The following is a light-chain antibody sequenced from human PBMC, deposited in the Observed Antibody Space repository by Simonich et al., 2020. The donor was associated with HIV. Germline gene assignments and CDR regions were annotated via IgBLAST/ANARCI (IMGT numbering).Light chain of an antibody. J-gene: IGKJ1*01. CDR3: QQYYSTPRT. V-gene: IGKV4-1*01. CDR2: WAS. CDR1: QSVLYSSNNKNY. Sequence: DIVMTQSPDSLAVSLGERATINCKSSQSVLYSSNNKNYLAWYQQKPGQPPKLLMYWASTLESGVPDRFSGSGSGTDFTLTISSLQAEDVAVYYCQQYYSTPRTFGQGTKVEIK.